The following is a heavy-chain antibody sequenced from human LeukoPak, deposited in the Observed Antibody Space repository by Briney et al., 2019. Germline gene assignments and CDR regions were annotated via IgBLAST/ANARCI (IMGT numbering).Heavy chain of an antibody. V-gene: IGHV1-8*01. CDR3: ARWIAATGKFDY. Sequence: ASVEVSCKASGYTFTSYDINWVRQATGQGLEWMGWMNPNSGNTGYAQKFQGRVTMTRYTSISTAYMELSSLRSEDTAVYYCARWIAATGKFDYWGQGTLVTVSS. D-gene: IGHD6-13*01. CDR1: GYTFTSYD. J-gene: IGHJ4*02. CDR2: MNPNSGNT.